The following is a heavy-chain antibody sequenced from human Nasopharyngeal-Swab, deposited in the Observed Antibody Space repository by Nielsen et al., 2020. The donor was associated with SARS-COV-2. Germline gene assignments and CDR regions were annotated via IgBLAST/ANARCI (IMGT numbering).Heavy chain of an antibody. CDR3: ARSIAARPFDY. Sequence: GESLKISCAASGFTFSSYSMNWVRQAPGKGLEGVSYISSSSSYIYYADSVKGRFTISRDNAKNALYLQMNSLRADDTAVYYCARSIAARPFDYWGQGTLVTVSS. V-gene: IGHV3-21*05. CDR1: GFTFSSYS. CDR2: ISSSSSYI. D-gene: IGHD6-6*01. J-gene: IGHJ4*02.